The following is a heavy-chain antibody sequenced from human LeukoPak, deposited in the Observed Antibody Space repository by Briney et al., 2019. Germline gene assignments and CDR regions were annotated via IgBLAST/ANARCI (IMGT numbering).Heavy chain of an antibody. CDR2: IYYSGST. D-gene: IGHD2-2*01. Sequence: PSETLSLTCTVSGGSISSYYWSWIRQPPGKGLEWIGYIYYSGSTNYNPSLKSRVTISVDTSKNQFSLKLSSVTAADTAVYYCARANYIVVVPAAMRRADWFDPWGQGTLVTVSS. V-gene: IGHV4-59*12. J-gene: IGHJ5*02. CDR3: ARANYIVVVPAAMRRADWFDP. CDR1: GGSISSYY.